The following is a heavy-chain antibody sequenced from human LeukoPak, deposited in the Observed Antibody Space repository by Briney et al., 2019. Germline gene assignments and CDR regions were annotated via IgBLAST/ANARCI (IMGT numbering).Heavy chain of an antibody. V-gene: IGHV5-51*01. CDR3: ARLGGTGYGGYYYYMDV. Sequence: GESLKISCKGSGYRFTSYWIGWVRPMPGKGLEWMGIIYPGDSDTGYSPSFQGQVTISADKSISTAYLQWSSLKASDTAMYYCARLGGTGYGGYYYYMDVWGKGTTVTVSS. J-gene: IGHJ6*03. CDR2: IYPGDSDT. D-gene: IGHD5-12*01. CDR1: GYRFTSYW.